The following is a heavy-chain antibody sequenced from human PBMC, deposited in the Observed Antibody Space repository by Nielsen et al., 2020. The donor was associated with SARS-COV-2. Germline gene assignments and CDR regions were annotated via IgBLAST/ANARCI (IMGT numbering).Heavy chain of an antibody. J-gene: IGHJ6*02. CDR3: ARDLTMVRGDYYYYGMDV. D-gene: IGHD3-10*01. Sequence: ASVKVSRKASGYTFTSYYMHWVRQAPGQGLEWMGIINPSGGSTSYAQKFQGRVTMTRDTSTSTVYMELSSLRSEDTAVYYCARDLTMVRGDYYYYGMDVWGQGTTVTVSS. CDR1: GYTFTSYY. V-gene: IGHV1-46*01. CDR2: INPSGGST.